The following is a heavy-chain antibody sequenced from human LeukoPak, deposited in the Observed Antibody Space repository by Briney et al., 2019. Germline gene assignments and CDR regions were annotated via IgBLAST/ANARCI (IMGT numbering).Heavy chain of an antibody. CDR2: INHSGST. J-gene: IGHJ6*03. V-gene: IGHV4-34*01. CDR3: ARGHRSSWYYYYYYMDV. Sequence: SETLSLTCAVYGGSFSGYYWSWIRQPPGKGLEWIGEINHSGSTNYNPSLKSRVTISVDTSKNQFSLKLSSVTAADTAVYYCARGHRSSWYYYYYYMDVWGKGTTVTISS. CDR1: GGSFSGYY. D-gene: IGHD6-13*01.